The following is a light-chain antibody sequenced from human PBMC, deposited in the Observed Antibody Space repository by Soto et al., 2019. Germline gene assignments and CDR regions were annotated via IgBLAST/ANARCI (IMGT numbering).Light chain of an antibody. CDR1: QSVSSN. CDR3: QQYNNWPRT. V-gene: IGKV3-15*01. Sequence: EIAMAQSPATLSVSAWERATLSCMASQSVSSNLAWYQQKPGQAPRLLIYGASTRATGIPARFSGSGSGTEFTLTISRLQSEDFAVYYCQQYNNWPRTFGQGTKVDIK. CDR2: GAS. J-gene: IGKJ1*01.